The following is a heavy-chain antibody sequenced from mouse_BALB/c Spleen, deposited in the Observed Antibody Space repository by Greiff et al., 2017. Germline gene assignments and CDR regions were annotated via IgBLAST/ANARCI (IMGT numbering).Heavy chain of an antibody. D-gene: IGHD2-2*01. CDR3: ARGGPYGYDRAMDY. CDR2: INPRTGGT. J-gene: IGHJ4*01. V-gene: IGHV1S81*02. Sequence: VQLQQSGPDRLNPGPSGSLSSKASAYTFPGSGMPWVKQGPGQGLGWIGEINPRTGGTNYNEKFKSKATLTVDKSSSTAYMQLSSLTSEDSAVYYCARGGPYGYDRAMDYWGHGTSVTVSS. CDR1: AYTFPGSG.